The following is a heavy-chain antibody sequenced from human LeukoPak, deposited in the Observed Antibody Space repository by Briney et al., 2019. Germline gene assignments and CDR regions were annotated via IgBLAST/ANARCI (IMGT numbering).Heavy chain of an antibody. CDR1: GGSISSYY. CDR3: ARGKDGYIGDPFDY. V-gene: IGHV4-59*12. J-gene: IGHJ4*02. CDR2: IYYSGST. D-gene: IGHD5-24*01. Sequence: SETLSLTCTVSGGSISSYYWSWIRQPPGKGLEWIGYIYYSGSTNYNPSLKSRVTISVDTSKNQFSLKLSSVTAADTAVYYCARGKDGYIGDPFDYWGQGTLVTVSS.